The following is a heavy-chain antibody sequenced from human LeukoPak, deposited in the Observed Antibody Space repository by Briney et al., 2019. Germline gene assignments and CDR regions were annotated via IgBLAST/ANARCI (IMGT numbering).Heavy chain of an antibody. CDR2: IYYSGST. CDR3: ARWLVRGFDY. D-gene: IGHD6-19*01. J-gene: IGHJ4*02. V-gene: IGHV4-39*01. Sequence: SETLSLTCTVSGGSISSSSYYWGWIRQPPGKGLEWIGSIYYSGSTYYNPSLKSRVTISVDTSKNQFSLKLSSVTAADTAVYYCARWLVRGFDYWGQGTLVTVSS. CDR1: GGSISSSSYY.